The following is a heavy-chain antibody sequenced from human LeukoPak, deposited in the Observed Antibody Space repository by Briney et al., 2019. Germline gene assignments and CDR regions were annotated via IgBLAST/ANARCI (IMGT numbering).Heavy chain of an antibody. CDR3: ARGRRQQLVRGLDAFDI. CDR1: GGSFSGYY. Sequence: SETLSLTCAVYGGSFSGYYWGWIRQPPGKGLEWIGSIYHSGSTYYNPSLKSRVTISVDTSKNQFSLKLSSVTAADTAVYYCARGRRQQLVRGLDAFDIWGQGTMVTVSS. J-gene: IGHJ3*02. CDR2: IYHSGST. V-gene: IGHV4-38-2*01. D-gene: IGHD6-6*01.